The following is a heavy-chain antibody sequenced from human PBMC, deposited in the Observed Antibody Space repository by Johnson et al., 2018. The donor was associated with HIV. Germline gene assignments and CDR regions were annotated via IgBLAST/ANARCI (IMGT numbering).Heavy chain of an antibody. CDR2: ISWNSGSI. CDR3: AKSWAYSSSWYGGFDAFDI. J-gene: IGHJ3*02. V-gene: IGHV3-9*01. CDR1: GFTFDDYA. D-gene: IGHD6-13*01. Sequence: VQLVESGGGLVQPGRSLRLSCAASGFTFDDYAMHWVRQAPGKGLEWVSGISWNSGSIGYADSVKGRFTISRDNAKNSLYLQTNSLRAEDTALYYCAKSWAYSSSWYGGFDAFDIWGQGTMVTVSS.